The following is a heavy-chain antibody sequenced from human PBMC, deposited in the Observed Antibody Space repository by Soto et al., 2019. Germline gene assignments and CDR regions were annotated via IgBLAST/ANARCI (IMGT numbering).Heavy chain of an antibody. CDR1: GFPFTSSA. V-gene: IGHV1-58*01. Sequence: QMQLVQSGPEVKKPGTSVKVSSKASGFPFTSSAVNWLRQPLGQRLEWLGWFVVGIGNTNYAQKFQERVTITREMSTSTAYMELSSLRSEDTAVYYCAAGKGVGASKRWYYYYGMEVWGQGTTVTISS. D-gene: IGHD1-26*01. J-gene: IGHJ6*02. CDR2: FVVGIGNT. CDR3: AAGKGVGASKRWYYYYGMEV.